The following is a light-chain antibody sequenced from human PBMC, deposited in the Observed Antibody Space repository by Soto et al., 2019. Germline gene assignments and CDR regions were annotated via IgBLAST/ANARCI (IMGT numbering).Light chain of an antibody. CDR1: SSNIGNNI. CDR3: GSWDSSLSGGV. CDR2: ENN. V-gene: IGLV1-51*02. J-gene: IGLJ3*02. Sequence: QSVLTQPPSVSAAPGQKVTISCSGSSSNIGNNIVSWYQQLPGTAPKLLIYENNKRPSGIPDRFSGSKSDTSATLGITGLQTGDEAEYYCGSWDSSLSGGVFGAGTTLTVL.